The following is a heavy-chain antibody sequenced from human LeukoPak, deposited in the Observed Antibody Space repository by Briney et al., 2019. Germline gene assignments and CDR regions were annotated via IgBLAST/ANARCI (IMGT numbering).Heavy chain of an antibody. CDR3: AREYCSGGSCYFGY. V-gene: IGHV3-74*01. D-gene: IGHD2-15*01. CDR1: GFTFSSYW. CDR2: INSDGSST. J-gene: IGHJ4*02. Sequence: GRSLRLSCAASGFTFSSYWMHWVRQAPGKGLVWVSRINSDGSSTSYADSVKGRFTISRDNAKNTLYLQMNSLRAEDTAVYYCAREYCSGGSCYFGYWGQGTLVTVSS.